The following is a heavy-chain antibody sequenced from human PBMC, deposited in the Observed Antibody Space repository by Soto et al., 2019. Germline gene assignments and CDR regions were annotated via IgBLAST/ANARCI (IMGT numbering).Heavy chain of an antibody. V-gene: IGHV4-39*01. Sequence: SVTLSLTCTVSGGSISSSSYYWGWIRQPPGKGLGWIGSIYYSGSTYYNPSLKSRVTISVDTSKNQFSLKLSSVTAADTAVYYCARGMVYYYGSGSYYNRLYYYYYMDVWGKGTTVTVSS. CDR1: GGSISSSSYY. D-gene: IGHD3-10*01. J-gene: IGHJ6*03. CDR2: IYYSGST. CDR3: ARGMVYYYGSGSYYNRLYYYYYMDV.